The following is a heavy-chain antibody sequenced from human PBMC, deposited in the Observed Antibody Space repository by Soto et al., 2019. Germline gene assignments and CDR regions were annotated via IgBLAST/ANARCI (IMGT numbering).Heavy chain of an antibody. CDR2: VNPIVGMS. V-gene: IGHV1-69*02. D-gene: IGHD3-16*02. CDR3: APSYRSWSAYFDY. CDR1: GGTFNSYT. Sequence: QVQLVQSGAEVKKPGSSVKVSCTASGGTFNSYTINWVRQAPGQGLEWVGRVNPIVGMSNSAQKFQGRVTITADKSTSKAYMDLTSLKSEDTAVYYCAPSYRSWSAYFDYWGQGTLVTVSS. J-gene: IGHJ4*02.